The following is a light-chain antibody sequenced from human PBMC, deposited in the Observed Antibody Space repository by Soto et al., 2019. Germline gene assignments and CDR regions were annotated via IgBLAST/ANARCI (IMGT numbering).Light chain of an antibody. CDR2: ATS. J-gene: IGKJ5*01. CDR1: QSVSSNY. V-gene: IGKV3-20*01. CDR3: QQSGNT. Sequence: IVLTQSPGTLSLSPGERATLSCRASQSVSSNYLAWYQQRPGQTPRLLIYATSSRATGIPDRFSGSGSGTDFTLTIRRLEPEDFAVYYCQQSGNTFGQGTRLEIK.